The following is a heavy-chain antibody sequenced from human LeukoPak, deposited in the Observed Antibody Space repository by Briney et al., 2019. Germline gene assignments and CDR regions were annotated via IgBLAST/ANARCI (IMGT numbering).Heavy chain of an antibody. Sequence: GRSLRLFCAASEFTFRSYRMHWVRDAPGRGLEWVASLSSGSIEIYYADAVKGRFTISRDNAKNSLYLQMSSLRGEDTAVYYCAIGGYSHYDYWGPGTLVTVSS. J-gene: IGHJ4*02. D-gene: IGHD6-13*01. V-gene: IGHV3-21*01. CDR1: EFTFRSYR. CDR2: LSSGSIEI. CDR3: AIGGYSHYDY.